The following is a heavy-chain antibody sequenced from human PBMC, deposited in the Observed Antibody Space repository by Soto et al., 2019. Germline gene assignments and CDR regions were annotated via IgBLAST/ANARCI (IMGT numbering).Heavy chain of an antibody. CDR1: GFIFSSYT. CDR2: VSGNGGNT. J-gene: IGHJ5*02. V-gene: IGHV3-23*01. Sequence: LRLSCVASGFIFSSYTMNCVLQAPGKGLEWVSGVSGNGGNTYYADSVKGRFSISRDNSKNTLYLQLNSLRAEDTAIYYCAKDRMGASGWFDPWGQGTPVTV. D-gene: IGHD1-26*01. CDR3: AKDRMGASGWFDP.